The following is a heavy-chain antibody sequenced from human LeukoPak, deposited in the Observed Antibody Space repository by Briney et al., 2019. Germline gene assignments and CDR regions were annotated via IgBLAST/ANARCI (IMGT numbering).Heavy chain of an antibody. CDR1: GASISSGGYY. V-gene: IGHV4-30-2*01. J-gene: IGHJ4*02. CDR2: IFHAGYT. D-gene: IGHD6-19*01. Sequence: YPSETLSLTCAVSGASISSGGYYWSWIRQPPGKGLEWIGYIFHAGYTFYNPSLESRVTISEDRSTNQFSLNLNSVTAADTAVYYCAREVISISSGWSYYFDYWGQGTLVTVFS. CDR3: AREVISISSGWSYYFDY.